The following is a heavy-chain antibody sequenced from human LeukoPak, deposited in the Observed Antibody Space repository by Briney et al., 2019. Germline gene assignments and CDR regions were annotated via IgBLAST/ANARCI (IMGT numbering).Heavy chain of an antibody. J-gene: IGHJ3*02. CDR2: ITGDGGYT. D-gene: IGHD2-8*01. Sequence: GGSLRLSCAASGFTFSTYVMQWLRQAPGKGLEYVSAITGDGGYTYYANSVKGRFTISRDNSKKTLYLQMGSLRADDMAVYYCARVSTNDRRNAFDIWGQGTMVTVSS. CDR3: ARVSTNDRRNAFDI. CDR1: GFTFSTYV. V-gene: IGHV3-64*01.